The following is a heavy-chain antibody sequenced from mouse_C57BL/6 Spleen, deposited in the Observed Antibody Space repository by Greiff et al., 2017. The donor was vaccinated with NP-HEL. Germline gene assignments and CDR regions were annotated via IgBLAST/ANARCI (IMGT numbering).Heavy chain of an antibody. CDR2: IDPNSGGT. V-gene: IGHV1-72*01. D-gene: IGHD1-1*01. Sequence: QVQLQQSGAELVKPGASVKLSCKASGYTFTSYWMHWVKQRPGRGLEWIGRIDPNSGGTKYNEKFKSKATLTVDKPSSTAYMQLSSLTSEDSAVYYCARSGYYGSRDMYYYAMDYWGQGTSVTVSS. CDR1: GYTFTSYW. J-gene: IGHJ4*01. CDR3: ARSGYYGSRDMYYYAMDY.